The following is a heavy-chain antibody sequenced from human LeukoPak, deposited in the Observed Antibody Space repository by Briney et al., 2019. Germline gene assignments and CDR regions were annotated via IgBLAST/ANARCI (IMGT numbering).Heavy chain of an antibody. J-gene: IGHJ4*02. CDR3: ARDSGDYGGDYFDY. Sequence: GGSLRLSCAASGFTFSSYWMHRVRQAPGKGLVWVSRINSDGSSTSYADSVKGRFTISRDNAKNSLYLQMNSLRAEDTAVYYCARDSGDYGGDYFDYWGQGTLVTVSS. D-gene: IGHD4-23*01. CDR1: GFTFSSYW. CDR2: INSDGSST. V-gene: IGHV3-74*01.